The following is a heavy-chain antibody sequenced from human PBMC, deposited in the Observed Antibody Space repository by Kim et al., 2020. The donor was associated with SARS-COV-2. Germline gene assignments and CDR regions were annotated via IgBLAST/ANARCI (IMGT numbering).Heavy chain of an antibody. CDR3: VRDLTFNYAY. J-gene: IGHJ4*02. D-gene: IGHD2-2*01. Sequence: YANSVKGRFTISRDNSKSTLYLQMNSLRDEDTAVYYCVRDLTFNYAYWGQGTLVTVSS. V-gene: IGHV3-33*01.